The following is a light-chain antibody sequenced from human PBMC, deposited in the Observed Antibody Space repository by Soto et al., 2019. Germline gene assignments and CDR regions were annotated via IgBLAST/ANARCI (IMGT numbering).Light chain of an antibody. Sequence: DIQLTQSPSSLSASVGDRVTLTCRASQGISTYLNWYQLKPGKAPKLLIYAASTLQTGVPSRFTGSGSGTDFTLTIISLQPEDYATYFCQQSYSMPYAFGPGTKVDIK. CDR3: QQSYSMPYA. CDR1: QGISTY. CDR2: AAS. J-gene: IGKJ2*01. V-gene: IGKV1-39*01.